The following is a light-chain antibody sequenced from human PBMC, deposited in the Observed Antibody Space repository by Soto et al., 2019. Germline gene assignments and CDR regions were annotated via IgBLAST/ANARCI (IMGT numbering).Light chain of an antibody. J-gene: IGKJ4*01. Sequence: EIVMTQSPATLSVSPGDRATLSCRASQSVSSSLAWYQQIPGQAPRRLIYDASTRATGIPARVGGSGSGTEFTLTISSLQSEDFAVYYCQQYNNWPPLTFGGGTKVELK. CDR3: QQYNNWPPLT. CDR2: DAS. V-gene: IGKV3-15*01. CDR1: QSVSSS.